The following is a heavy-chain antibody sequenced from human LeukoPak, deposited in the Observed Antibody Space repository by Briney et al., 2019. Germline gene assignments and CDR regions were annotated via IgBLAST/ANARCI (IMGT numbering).Heavy chain of an antibody. CDR2: IYYSGST. D-gene: IGHD6-19*01. J-gene: IGHJ4*02. Sequence: SETLSLTCTVSGGSISSYYWSWIRQPPGKGLEWIGYIYYSGSTNYNPSLKSRVTISVDTSKNQFSLKLSSVTAADTAVYYCAREASSSGWLNFDYWGQGTLVTVSS. V-gene: IGHV4-59*12. CDR3: AREASSSGWLNFDY. CDR1: GGSISSYY.